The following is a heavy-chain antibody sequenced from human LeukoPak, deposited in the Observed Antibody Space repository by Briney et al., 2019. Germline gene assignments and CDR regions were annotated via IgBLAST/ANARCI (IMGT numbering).Heavy chain of an antibody. CDR2: INPSGGST. Sequence: ASVKVSCKASGYTFTSYYMHWVRQAPGQGLEWMGIINPSGGSTSYAQKFQGRVTMTRDTSTSTVYMELSSLRSEDTAVYYCARGGFLTSGIVGAMDHWGQGTLVTVSS. V-gene: IGHV1-46*01. J-gene: IGHJ4*02. CDR1: GYTFTSYY. D-gene: IGHD1-26*01. CDR3: ARGGFLTSGIVGAMDH.